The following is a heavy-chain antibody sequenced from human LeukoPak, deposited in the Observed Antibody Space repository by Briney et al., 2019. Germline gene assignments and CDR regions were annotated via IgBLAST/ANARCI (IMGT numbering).Heavy chain of an antibody. CDR1: GGTFSSYA. Sequence: GASVKVSCKASGGTFSSYAISWVRQAPGPGLEWMGGIIPIFGTANYAQKFQGRVTITADESTSTAYMELSSLRSEDTAVYYCARDAADTVRGGDYWGQGTLVTVSS. V-gene: IGHV1-69*01. J-gene: IGHJ4*02. CDR2: IIPIFGTA. CDR3: ARDAADTVRGGDY. D-gene: IGHD5-18*01.